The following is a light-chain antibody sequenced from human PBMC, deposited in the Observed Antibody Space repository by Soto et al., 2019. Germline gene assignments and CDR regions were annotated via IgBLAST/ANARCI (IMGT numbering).Light chain of an antibody. V-gene: IGKV3-11*01. CDR1: QSVSSY. J-gene: IGKJ4*01. CDR2: DAS. CDR3: QERSNWARVT. Sequence: EIVLTQHPATLSLSPGERATLSCRASQSVSSYLVWFQHKPGQAPRLLIYDASRRATGIPARFSGSGSGADFTLTISSLEPEDFAIYYCQERSNWARVTFGGGTKVEIK.